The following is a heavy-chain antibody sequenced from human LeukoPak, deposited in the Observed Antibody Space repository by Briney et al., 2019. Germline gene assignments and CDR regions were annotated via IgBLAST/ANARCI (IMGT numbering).Heavy chain of an antibody. J-gene: IGHJ2*01. D-gene: IGHD6-13*01. CDR1: GFTFSSYW. CDR3: AREERYSSSWYPWYFDL. V-gene: IGHV3-74*01. Sequence: GGSLRLSCAASGFTFSSYWMHWVRQAPGKGLVWVSRINTDGSSTSYADSVKGRVTISRDNAKNTLYLQMNSLRAEDTAVYYCAREERYSSSWYPWYFDLWGRGTLVTVSS. CDR2: INTDGSST.